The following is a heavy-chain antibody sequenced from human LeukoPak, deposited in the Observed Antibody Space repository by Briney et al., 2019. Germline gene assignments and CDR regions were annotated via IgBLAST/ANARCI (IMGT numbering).Heavy chain of an antibody. CDR1: GFTFSSYA. V-gene: IGHV3-64*01. CDR3: ASSSSGWSMGYFDY. D-gene: IGHD6-19*01. J-gene: IGHJ4*02. CDR2: ISSNGGST. Sequence: GGSLRLSCAASGFTFSSYAMHWVRQAPGKGLEYVSAISSNGGSTYYANSVKGRFTISRDNSKNTLYLQMGSLRAEDMAVYYCASSSSGWSMGYFDYWGQGTLVTVSS.